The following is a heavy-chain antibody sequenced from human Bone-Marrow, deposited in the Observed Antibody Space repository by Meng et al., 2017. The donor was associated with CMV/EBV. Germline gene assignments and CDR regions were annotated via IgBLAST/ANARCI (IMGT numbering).Heavy chain of an antibody. Sequence: QVQLVPAGAEVKKPGAPVKVSCKASGYTFTSYGISWVRQAPGQGLEWRRWISAYKCNTNYAQKLQGRVTMTTDTSTSTAYMELRSLRSDDTAVYYCVVGRGFDYWGQGTLVTVSS. CDR3: VVGRGFDY. V-gene: IGHV1-18*01. CDR1: GYTFTSYG. CDR2: ISAYKCNT. D-gene: IGHD2-2*01. J-gene: IGHJ4*02.